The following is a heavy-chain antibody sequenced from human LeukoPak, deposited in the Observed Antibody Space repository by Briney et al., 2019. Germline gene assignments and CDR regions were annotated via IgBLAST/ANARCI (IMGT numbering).Heavy chain of an antibody. CDR3: ARIGDSSGYPGWVDC. D-gene: IGHD3-22*01. V-gene: IGHV4-59*01. J-gene: IGHJ4*02. CDR2: IYYSGST. Sequence: SETLSLTCTVSGGSISSYYWSWIRQPPGKGLEWIGYIYYSGSTNYNPSLKSRVTISVDTSKNQFSLKLSSVTAADTAVYYCARIGDSSGYPGWVDCWGQGTLVTVSS. CDR1: GGSISSYY.